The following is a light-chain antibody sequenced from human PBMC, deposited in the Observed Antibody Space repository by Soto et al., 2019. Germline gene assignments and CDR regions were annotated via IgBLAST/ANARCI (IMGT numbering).Light chain of an antibody. V-gene: IGLV2-14*01. CDR3: SSYTSSSLFLV. Sequence: QSVLTQPASVSGSPGQSITISCTGTSSDVGGYNYVSWYQQHPGKAPKLMIYDVSNRPSGVSNRFSGSKSGNTASLTISGLQAEDEADYYCSSYTSSSLFLVFGGGTKLTVL. CDR2: DVS. J-gene: IGLJ3*02. CDR1: SSDVGGYNY.